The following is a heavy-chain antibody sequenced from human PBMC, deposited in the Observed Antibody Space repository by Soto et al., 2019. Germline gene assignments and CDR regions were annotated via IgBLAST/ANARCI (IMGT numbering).Heavy chain of an antibody. D-gene: IGHD6-13*01. CDR1: GFTFRSST. Sequence: GGSLRLSCAASGFTFRSSTMNWFRQAPGKGVEWVSTISSNIAYIYYTDALRGRFTISRDNAKNSLHLQMNSLRAEDTAVYYCTRDASRDSSARGWFDPWGPGTLVTVSS. CDR3: TRDASRDSSARGWFDP. J-gene: IGHJ5*02. CDR2: ISSNIAYI. V-gene: IGHV3-21*01.